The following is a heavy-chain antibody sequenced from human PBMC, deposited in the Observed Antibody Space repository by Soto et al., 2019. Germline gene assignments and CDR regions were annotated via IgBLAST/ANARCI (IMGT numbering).Heavy chain of an antibody. J-gene: IGHJ5*02. CDR2: IYPGDSDT. CDR3: ARGYCTTTICDPWFDP. D-gene: IGHD2-2*01. CDR1: GYAFTSYW. V-gene: IGHV5-51*01. Sequence: GESLKISCTGSGYAFTSYWIAWVRQMPGKGLEWMGIIYPGDSDTRYSPSFQGQVTISADKSITTAYLQWSSLKASDTAMYYCARGYCTTTICDPWFDPWGQGTLVTVSS.